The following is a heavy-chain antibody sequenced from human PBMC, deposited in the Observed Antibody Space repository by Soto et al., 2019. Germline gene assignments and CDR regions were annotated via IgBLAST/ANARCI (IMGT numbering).Heavy chain of an antibody. D-gene: IGHD4-17*01. J-gene: IGHJ4*02. V-gene: IGHV3-11*05. CDR3: ARDSVYYGDYELNYFDY. Sequence: GGSLRLSCAASGFTFSDYYMSWIRQAPGKGLEWVSYISSTSYTNYADSVEGRFTISRDNAKNSLYLQMNSLRAEDTAVYYCARDSVYYGDYELNYFDYWGQGTLVTVSS. CDR2: ISSTSYT. CDR1: GFTFSDYY.